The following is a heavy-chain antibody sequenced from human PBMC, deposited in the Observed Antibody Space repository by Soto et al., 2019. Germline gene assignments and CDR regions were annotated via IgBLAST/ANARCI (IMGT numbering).Heavy chain of an antibody. Sequence: SETLSLTGTVAGGSISSGDYYWSWIRQPPGKGLEWIGYIYYSGSTYYNPSLRSRVTISVDTSKNQFSLKLSSVTAADTAVYYCARFLYYGSGGYWGQGTLVTVSS. CDR2: IYYSGST. V-gene: IGHV4-30-4*01. J-gene: IGHJ4*02. CDR1: GGSISSGDYY. CDR3: ARFLYYGSGGY. D-gene: IGHD3-10*01.